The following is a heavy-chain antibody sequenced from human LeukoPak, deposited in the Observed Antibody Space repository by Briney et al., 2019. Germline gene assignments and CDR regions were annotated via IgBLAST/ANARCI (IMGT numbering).Heavy chain of an antibody. CDR2: IYYSGST. D-gene: IGHD2-21*01. CDR1: GGSISSHY. CDR3: ARGDWPFYFDY. Sequence: PSETLSLTCTVSGGSISSHYWSWIRQPPGKGLEWIGYIYYSGSTNYNPSLKSRVTISVDTSKNQFSLKLSSVTAADTAVYYCARGDWPFYFDYWGQEPWSPSPQ. V-gene: IGHV4-59*11. J-gene: IGHJ4*01.